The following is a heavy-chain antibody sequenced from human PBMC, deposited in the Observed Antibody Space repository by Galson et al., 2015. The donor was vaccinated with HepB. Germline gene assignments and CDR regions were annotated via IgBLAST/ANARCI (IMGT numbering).Heavy chain of an antibody. Sequence: SLRLSCAASGFTFSSYAMHWVRQAPGKGLEWVAVISYDGSNKYYADSVKGRFTISRDNSKNTLYLQMNSLRAEDTAVYYCARVGTPDDYYDSSGPPRDDAFDIWGQGTMVTVSS. CDR2: ISYDGSNK. V-gene: IGHV3-30*04. CDR1: GFTFSSYA. CDR3: ARVGTPDDYYDSSGPPRDDAFDI. J-gene: IGHJ3*02. D-gene: IGHD3-22*01.